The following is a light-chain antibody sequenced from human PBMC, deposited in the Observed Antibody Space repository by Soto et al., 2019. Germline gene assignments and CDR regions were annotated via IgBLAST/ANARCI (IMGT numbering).Light chain of an antibody. CDR3: AAWDDSLSGFYV. CDR2: RNN. J-gene: IGLJ1*01. Sequence: QSVLPKPPSSSGTPGQRVTISCSGSSSNIGSNYVYWYQQLPGTAPKLLIYRNNQRPSGVPDRFSGSKSGTSASLAISGLRSEDEADYYCAAWDDSLSGFYVFGTGTKVTVL. CDR1: SSNIGSNY. V-gene: IGLV1-47*01.